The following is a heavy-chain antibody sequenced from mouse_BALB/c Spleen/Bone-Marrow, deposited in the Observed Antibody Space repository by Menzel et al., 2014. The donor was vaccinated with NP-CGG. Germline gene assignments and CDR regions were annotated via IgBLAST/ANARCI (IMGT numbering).Heavy chain of an antibody. J-gene: IGHJ2*01. CDR2: INPGSGGA. Sequence: VQLQQSGAELVRPGTSVKVSCKASGYAFTSYLIEWIKQRPGQGLEWIGVINPGSGGANYNEKFKSKATLTVDTSSSAAYMQLSSLTSEDSAVYYCARWDYWGQGTTLTVSS. CDR3: ARWDY. V-gene: IGHV1-54*01. CDR1: GYAFTSYL.